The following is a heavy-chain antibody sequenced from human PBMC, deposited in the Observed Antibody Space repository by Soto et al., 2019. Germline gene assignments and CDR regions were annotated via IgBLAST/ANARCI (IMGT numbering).Heavy chain of an antibody. CDR3: ARSSHIVVVTAIEGGHYYYYGMDV. V-gene: IGHV4-30-4*08. CDR1: GGSVSSTDFY. CDR2: IYYNGSS. J-gene: IGHJ6*02. Sequence: SETLSLTCTVSGGSVSSTDFYWTWIRQPPGKGLEWTGHIYYNGSSYYNPSLKSRVTISLDASKKQFSLHLSSVTAADTAVYYCARSSHIVVVTAIEGGHYYYYGMDVWGQGTTVTVSS. D-gene: IGHD2-21*02.